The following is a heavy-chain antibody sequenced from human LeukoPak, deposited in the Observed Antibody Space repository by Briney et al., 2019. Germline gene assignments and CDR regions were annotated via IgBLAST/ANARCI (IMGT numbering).Heavy chain of an antibody. J-gene: IGHJ4*02. CDR3: AKAGSYGSRYSSDY. V-gene: IGHV3-23*01. D-gene: IGHD5-18*01. CDR2: ISGSGGST. Sequence: GGSLRLSCAASGFTFDDYAMHWVRQAPGKGLEWVSAISGSGGSTYYADSVKGRFTISRDNSKNTLYLQMNSLRAEDTAVYYCAKAGSYGSRYSSDYWGQGTLVTVSS. CDR1: GFTFDDYA.